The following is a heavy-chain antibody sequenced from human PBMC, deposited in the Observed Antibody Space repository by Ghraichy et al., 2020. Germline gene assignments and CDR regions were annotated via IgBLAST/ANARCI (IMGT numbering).Heavy chain of an antibody. Sequence: SETLSLTCTVSGYSISSGYYWGWIRQPPGKGLEWIGSIYHSGSTYYNPSLKSRVTISVDTSKNQFSLKLSSVTAADTAVYYCAREGYQLARGVIIANDAFDIWGQGTMVTVSS. CDR3: AREGYQLARGVIIANDAFDI. D-gene: IGHD3-10*01. CDR2: IYHSGST. V-gene: IGHV4-38-2*02. CDR1: GYSISSGYY. J-gene: IGHJ3*02.